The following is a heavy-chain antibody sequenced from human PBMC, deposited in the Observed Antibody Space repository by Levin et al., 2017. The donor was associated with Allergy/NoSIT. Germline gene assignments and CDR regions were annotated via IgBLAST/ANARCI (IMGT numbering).Heavy chain of an antibody. CDR2: LYYSGST. Sequence: SSETLSLTCTVSGGSVSSGSYYWSWIRQPPGKGLEWIGYLYYSGSTNYNPSLKSRVTISVDTSKNQFSLKLSSVTAADTAVYYCARGITTVTTPVTRFFDLWGRGTLVTVSS. CDR1: GGSVSSGSYY. CDR3: ARGITTVTTPVTRFFDL. J-gene: IGHJ2*01. D-gene: IGHD4-17*01. V-gene: IGHV4-61*01.